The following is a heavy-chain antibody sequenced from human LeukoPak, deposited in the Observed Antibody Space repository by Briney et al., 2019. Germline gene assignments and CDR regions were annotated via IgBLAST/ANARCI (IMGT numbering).Heavy chain of an antibody. CDR3: AMIPDYDSSGYYGGDY. V-gene: IGHV4-30-4*07. Sequence: SQTLSLTCAVSGGSISSGGYSWSWIRQPPGKGLEWIGYIYYSGSTYYNPSLKSRVTISVDTSKNQFSLKLSSVTAADTAVYYCAMIPDYDSSGYYGGDYWGQGTLVTVSS. CDR2: IYYSGST. CDR1: GGSISSGGYS. D-gene: IGHD3-22*01. J-gene: IGHJ4*02.